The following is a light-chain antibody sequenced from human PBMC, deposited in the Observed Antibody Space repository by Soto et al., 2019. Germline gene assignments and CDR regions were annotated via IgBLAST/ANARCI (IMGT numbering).Light chain of an antibody. CDR2: WAS. J-gene: IGKJ1*01. Sequence: DIVMTQSPDSLAVSLGERATINCKSSQRVLYSSNNKNYLAWYQQKPGQPPKLLIYWASTRESGVPDRFSGSGSGTDFTLTISSLQAEDVAVYSCQQYFITPWTFGQGTKVEIK. CDR1: QRVLYSSNNKNY. CDR3: QQYFITPWT. V-gene: IGKV4-1*01.